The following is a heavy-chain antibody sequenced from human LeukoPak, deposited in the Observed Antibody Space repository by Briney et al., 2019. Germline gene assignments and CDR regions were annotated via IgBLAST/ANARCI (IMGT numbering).Heavy chain of an antibody. V-gene: IGHV4-4*09. J-gene: IGHJ3*02. CDR2: IYTSGST. CDR1: GGSISSYY. CDR3: ARVSSGWADAFDI. Sequence: PSETLSLTCTVSGGSISSYYWSWIRQPPGNGLEWIGYIYTSGSTNYNPSLKSRVTISVDTSKNQFSLKLSSVTAADTAVYYCARVSSGWADAFDIWGQGTMVTVSS. D-gene: IGHD6-19*01.